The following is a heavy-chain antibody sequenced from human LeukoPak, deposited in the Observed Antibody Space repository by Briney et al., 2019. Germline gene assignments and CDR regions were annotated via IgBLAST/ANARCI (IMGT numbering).Heavy chain of an antibody. CDR2: FDYSGNT. D-gene: IGHD3-10*01. J-gene: IGHJ5*02. Sequence: PSETLSLTCTVSGGTISSSSYNWGWIRQPPGKGLEWIGTFDYSGNTYYSPSLTSRVTMSMDTSKNQFSLTLNSVTAADTAVYYCARGLRFHIGSGNWFDLWGQGTLVTVSS. CDR3: ARGLRFHIGSGNWFDL. V-gene: IGHV4-39*07. CDR1: GGTISSSSYN.